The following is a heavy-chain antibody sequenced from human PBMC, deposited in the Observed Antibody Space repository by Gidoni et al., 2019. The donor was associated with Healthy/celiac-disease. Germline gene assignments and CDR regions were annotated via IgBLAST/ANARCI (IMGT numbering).Heavy chain of an antibody. CDR3: ALNYYDSSGYYNDY. CDR2: INQSGST. D-gene: IGHD3-22*01. V-gene: IGHV4-34*01. J-gene: IGHJ4*02. Sequence: QVQLQQWGAGLLKPSETLSLTCAVYGGSFSGYYWSWIRQPPGKGLEWIGEINQSGSTNYNPSLKSRVTISVDTSKNQFSLKLSSVTAADTAVYYCALNYYDSSGYYNDYWGQGTLVTVSS. CDR1: GGSFSGYY.